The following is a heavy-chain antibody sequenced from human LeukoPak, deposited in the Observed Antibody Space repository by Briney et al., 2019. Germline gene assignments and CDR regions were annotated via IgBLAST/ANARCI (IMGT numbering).Heavy chain of an antibody. D-gene: IGHD6-19*01. J-gene: IGHJ4*02. CDR3: VRGPGDPIVVAGIDY. CDR2: INSDGSWT. CDR1: GNYW. Sequence: PGGSLRLSCAASGNYWMHWVRQAPGKGLVWVSHINSDGSWTSYADSVKGRFTISKDNAKSTVYLQMNSLRDEDTAFYYRVRGPGDPIVVAGIDYWGQGTLVTVSS. V-gene: IGHV3-74*01.